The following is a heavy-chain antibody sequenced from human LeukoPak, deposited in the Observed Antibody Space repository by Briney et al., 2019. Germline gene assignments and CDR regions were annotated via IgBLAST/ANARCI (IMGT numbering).Heavy chain of an antibody. D-gene: IGHD6-19*01. V-gene: IGHV5-51*01. J-gene: IGHJ4*02. CDR3: ARRHGSGWYALDY. CDR1: GYSFTTHW. CDR2: LYPDDSDT. Sequence: GESLKISCKTSGYSFTTHWIGWVRLTPGKGLEWMGILYPDDSDTRYSPSFRGQVTMSADKSISTAYLQWSSLKASDTGVYYCARRHGSGWYALDYWGQGTLVTVSS.